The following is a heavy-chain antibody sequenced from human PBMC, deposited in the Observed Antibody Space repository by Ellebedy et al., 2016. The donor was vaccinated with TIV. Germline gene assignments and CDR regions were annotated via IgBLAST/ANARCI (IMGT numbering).Heavy chain of an antibody. V-gene: IGHV3-33*08. CDR3: ARVFQSYGFDY. Sequence: PGGSLRLSCAASGFTFSSYGMHWVRQAPGKGLEWVAFISYDGTDKYYADSVKGRVTISRDKSKNSVFLQMNSLRAEDTAVYYCARVFQSYGFDYWGQGTLVIVSS. D-gene: IGHD5-18*01. CDR2: ISYDGTDK. CDR1: GFTFSSYG. J-gene: IGHJ4*02.